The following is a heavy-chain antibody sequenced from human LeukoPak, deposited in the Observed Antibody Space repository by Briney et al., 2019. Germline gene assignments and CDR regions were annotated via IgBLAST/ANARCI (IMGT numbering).Heavy chain of an antibody. Sequence: ASVRVSCKASGYTFTGYYMHWVRQAPGQGLEWMGWINPNSAGTNYAQKFQGRVTMTRDTSISTAYMELSRLRSDDTVVYYCARGGYGGNFLDYWGQGTLATVSS. V-gene: IGHV1-2*02. CDR2: INPNSAGT. CDR1: GYTFTGYY. J-gene: IGHJ4*02. CDR3: ARGGYGGNFLDY. D-gene: IGHD4-23*01.